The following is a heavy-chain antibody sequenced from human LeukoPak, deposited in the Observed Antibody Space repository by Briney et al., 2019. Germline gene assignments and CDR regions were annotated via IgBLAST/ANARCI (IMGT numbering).Heavy chain of an antibody. D-gene: IGHD1-26*01. CDR3: AKIAGTYSPDY. V-gene: IGHV3-48*03. CDR2: ISNSGSTI. J-gene: IGHJ4*02. Sequence: GGSLRLSCAASGFTFSSYEMNWVRQAPGKGLEWVSYISNSGSTIFYADSVKGRFTISRDNAKNSLYLQMNSLSAEDTAVYYCAKIAGTYSPDYWGQGTLVTVSS. CDR1: GFTFSSYE.